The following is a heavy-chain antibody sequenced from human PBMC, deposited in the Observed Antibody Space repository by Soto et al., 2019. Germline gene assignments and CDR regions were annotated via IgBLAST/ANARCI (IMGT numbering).Heavy chain of an antibody. Sequence: SETLSLTCTVSGGSVSSGSYYWSWIRQPPGKGLEWIGYIYYSGSTNYNPSLKSRVTISVDTSKNQLSLKLSSVTAADTAVYYCAAYYPEELDAFDIWGQGTMVTVSS. D-gene: IGHD3-16*01. CDR1: GGSVSSGSYY. CDR2: IYYSGST. V-gene: IGHV4-61*01. J-gene: IGHJ3*02. CDR3: AAYYPEELDAFDI.